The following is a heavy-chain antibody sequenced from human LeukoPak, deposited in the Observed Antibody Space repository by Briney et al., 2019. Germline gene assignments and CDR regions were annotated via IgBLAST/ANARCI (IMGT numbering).Heavy chain of an antibody. CDR3: ARYYYGSGYQFVYAFDI. J-gene: IGHJ3*02. D-gene: IGHD3-10*01. V-gene: IGHV4-39*07. Sequence: QPSQTLSLTCTVSGGSISSGSYYWSWIRQPPGKGLEWIGEINHSGSTNYNPSLKSRVTISVDTSKNQFSLKLSSVTAADTAVYYCARYYYGSGYQFVYAFDIWGQGTMVTVSS. CDR1: GGSISSGSYY. CDR2: INHSGST.